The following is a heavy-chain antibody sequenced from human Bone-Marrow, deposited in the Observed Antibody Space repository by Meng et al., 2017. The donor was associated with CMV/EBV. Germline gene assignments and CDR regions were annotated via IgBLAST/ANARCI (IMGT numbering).Heavy chain of an antibody. CDR3: AKDSRYCSSTSCYPDY. V-gene: IGHV3-30*02. D-gene: IGHD2-2*01. CDR2: IRYDGSNK. CDR1: FNFSSYG. Sequence: FNFSSYGMHWVRQAPGKGLEWVAFIRYDGSNKYYADSVKGRFTISRDNSKNTLYLQMNSLRAEDTAVYYCAKDSRYCSSTSCYPDYWGQGTLVTVSS. J-gene: IGHJ4*02.